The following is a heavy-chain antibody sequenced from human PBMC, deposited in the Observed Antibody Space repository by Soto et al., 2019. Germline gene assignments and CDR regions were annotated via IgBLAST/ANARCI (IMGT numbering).Heavy chain of an antibody. CDR2: ISSDGSQK. CDR1: EFRFSSYA. CDR3: ARGNYDSSGYHDY. Sequence: PGGSLRLSCAASEFRFSSYAMHWVRQAPGKGLEWVALISSDGSQKYYADSVKGRFTISRDNSKNTLFLEMNSLRAEDTAVYYCARGNYDSSGYHDYWGQGTLVTVSS. D-gene: IGHD3-22*01. V-gene: IGHV3-30*03. J-gene: IGHJ4*02.